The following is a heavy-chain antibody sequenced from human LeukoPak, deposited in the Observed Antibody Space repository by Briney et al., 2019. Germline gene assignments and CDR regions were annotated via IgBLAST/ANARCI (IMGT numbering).Heavy chain of an antibody. CDR3: ARGSRPYYYGSGSYYWFDP. CDR2: INHSGST. Sequence: PSETLSLTCAVYGGSFSGYYWSWIRQPPGKGLEWIGEINHSGSTNYNPSLKSRVTISVDTSKNQFSLKLSSVTAADTAVYYCARGSRPYYYGSGSYYWFDPWGQGTLVTVSS. J-gene: IGHJ5*02. V-gene: IGHV4-34*01. CDR1: GGSFSGYY. D-gene: IGHD3-10*01.